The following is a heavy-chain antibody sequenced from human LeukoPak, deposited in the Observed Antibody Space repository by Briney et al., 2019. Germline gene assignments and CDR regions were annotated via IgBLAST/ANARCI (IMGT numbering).Heavy chain of an antibody. D-gene: IGHD5-12*01. CDR2: INGDGSST. V-gene: IGHV3-74*01. J-gene: IGHJ4*02. Sequence: PGGSLRFSCAASGFTFSSYWMHWVRQAPGKGLVWVSRINGDGSSTSYADSVKGRFTISRDNAKNTLYLQMNSLRAEDTAVYYCARHSGYGVDHWGQGTLVTVSS. CDR3: ARHSGYGVDH. CDR1: GFTFSSYW.